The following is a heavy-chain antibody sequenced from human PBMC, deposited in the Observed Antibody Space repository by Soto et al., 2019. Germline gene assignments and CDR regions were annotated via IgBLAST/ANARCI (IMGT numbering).Heavy chain of an antibody. Sequence: EVQLVESGGGLVKPGRSLRLSCTASGFTFGDYAMSWFRQAPGKGLEWVGFIRSKAYGGTTKYAAAVKGRFTISRDDYKCIAYLQMNSLKTEDTAVYYCTRYDPYSYGSPLFYYWGQGTLVTVSS. D-gene: IGHD5-18*01. CDR3: TRYDPYSYGSPLFYY. CDR2: IRSKAYGGTT. CDR1: GFTFGDYA. V-gene: IGHV3-49*05. J-gene: IGHJ4*02.